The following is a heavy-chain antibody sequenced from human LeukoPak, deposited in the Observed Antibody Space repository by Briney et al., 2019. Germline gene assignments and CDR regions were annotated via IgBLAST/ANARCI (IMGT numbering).Heavy chain of an antibody. CDR1: GFTFSSYG. V-gene: IGHV3-33*06. Sequence: PGRSLRLSCAASGFTFSSYGMHWVRQAPGKGLEWVAVIWYDGSNKYYADSVKGRFTISRGNSKNTLYLQMNSLRAEDTAVYYCAKEQYSSSWYFDYWGQGILVTVST. D-gene: IGHD6-13*01. CDR2: IWYDGSNK. J-gene: IGHJ4*02. CDR3: AKEQYSSSWYFDY.